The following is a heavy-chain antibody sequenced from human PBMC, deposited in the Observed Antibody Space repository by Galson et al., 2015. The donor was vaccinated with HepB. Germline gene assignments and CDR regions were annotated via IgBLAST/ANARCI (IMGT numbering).Heavy chain of an antibody. Sequence: SLRLSCAASGFTFSTYGMNWVRQAPGKGLEWVSYISSSSSHIFYADSVKGRLTISRDNAKSSLYLQVNSLRAEDTAVYYCARDLGVAVATITLDYWGQGTLVTVSS. J-gene: IGHJ4*02. CDR1: GFTFSTYG. V-gene: IGHV3-21*01. CDR3: ARDLGVAVATITLDY. CDR2: ISSSSSHI. D-gene: IGHD5-12*01.